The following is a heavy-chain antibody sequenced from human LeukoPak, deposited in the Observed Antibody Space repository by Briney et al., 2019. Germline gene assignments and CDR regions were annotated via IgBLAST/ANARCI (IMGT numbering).Heavy chain of an antibody. D-gene: IGHD2-2*01. CDR2: ISYSGST. V-gene: IGHV4-30-4*02. CDR1: GGSVSSVDSH. J-gene: IGHJ4*02. Sequence: SETLSLTCTVSGGSVSSVDSHWNWIRQPPWKGLEWIGYISYSGSTSYNPSLRSRVIISLDRPQNQFSLKLNSVTAADTAVYYGVRVRTGTSCYDYWGQGTLVTVSS. CDR3: VRVRTGTSCYDY.